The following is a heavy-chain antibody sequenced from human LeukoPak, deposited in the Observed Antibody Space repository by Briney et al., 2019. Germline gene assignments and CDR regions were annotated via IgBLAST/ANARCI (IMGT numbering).Heavy chain of an antibody. J-gene: IGHJ4*02. CDR1: LGTFISYA. D-gene: IGHD2-15*01. CDR3: ARETCSGGSCYSNPYFDY. Sequence: GASVNVSCKSSLGTFISYAISWVRQAPGQGLEWMGGIIPIFGTANYAQKFQGRVTITADKSTSKAYMELSSLRSEDTAVYYCARETCSGGSCYSNPYFDYWGQGTLVTVSS. CDR2: IIPIFGTA. V-gene: IGHV1-69*06.